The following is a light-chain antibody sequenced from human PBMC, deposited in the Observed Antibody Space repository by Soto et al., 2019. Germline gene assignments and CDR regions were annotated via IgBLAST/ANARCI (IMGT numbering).Light chain of an antibody. V-gene: IGKV1-5*01. CDR1: QSISTW. Sequence: DIQMTQSPSTLSASVGDRVTITCRASQSISTWLAWYQQKPGKAPKVLIYDASSLESGVPSRFSGGGSGTEFTLTISSLQPDDFATYYCQQYKNYLTFGPGTKVDIK. CDR3: QQYKNYLT. CDR2: DAS. J-gene: IGKJ3*01.